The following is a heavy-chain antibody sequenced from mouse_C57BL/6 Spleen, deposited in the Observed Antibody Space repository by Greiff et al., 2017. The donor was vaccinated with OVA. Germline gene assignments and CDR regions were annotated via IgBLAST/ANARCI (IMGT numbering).Heavy chain of an antibody. V-gene: IGHV5-12*01. CDR1: GFTFSDYY. Sequence: EVMLVESGGGLVQPGGSLKLSCAASGFTFSDYYMYWVRQTPEKRLEWVAYISNGGGSTYYPDTVKGRFTISRDNAKNTLYLQMSRLKSEDTAMYYCARPTVVGETAWFAYWGQGTLVTVSA. CDR2: ISNGGGST. D-gene: IGHD1-1*01. J-gene: IGHJ3*01. CDR3: ARPTVVGETAWFAY.